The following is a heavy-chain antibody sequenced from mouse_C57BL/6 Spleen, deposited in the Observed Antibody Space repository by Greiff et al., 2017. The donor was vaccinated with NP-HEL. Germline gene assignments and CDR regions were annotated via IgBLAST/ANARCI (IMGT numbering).Heavy chain of an antibody. CDR1: GFTFSNYW. CDR2: IRLKSDNYAT. D-gene: IGHD1-1*01. J-gene: IGHJ3*01. Sequence: EVKLEESGGGLVQPGGSMKLSCVASGFTFSNYWMNWVRQSPEKGLEWVAQIRLKSDNYATHYAESVKGRFTISRDDSKSSVYLQMNNLRAEDTGIYYCTAPITTVVARGFAYWGQGTLVTVSA. V-gene: IGHV6-3*01. CDR3: TAPITTVVARGFAY.